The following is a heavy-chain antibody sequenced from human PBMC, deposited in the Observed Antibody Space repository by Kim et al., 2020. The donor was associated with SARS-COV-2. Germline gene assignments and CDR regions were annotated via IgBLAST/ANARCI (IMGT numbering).Heavy chain of an antibody. Sequence: GGSLRLSCVGSGFTFSDYAMSWVRQAPGKGLEWVSSISGPGGKTYYTDSVKGRFIISRDNSKNTVHLEMTSLRAEDTAVYYFAKARRLGMAVAGTDDYWGQGTLVTVSS. CDR1: GFTFSDYA. D-gene: IGHD6-19*01. CDR3: AKARRLGMAVAGTDDY. CDR2: ISGPGGKT. J-gene: IGHJ4*02. V-gene: IGHV3-23*01.